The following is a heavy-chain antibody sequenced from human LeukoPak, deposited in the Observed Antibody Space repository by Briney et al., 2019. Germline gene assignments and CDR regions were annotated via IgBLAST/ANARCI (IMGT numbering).Heavy chain of an antibody. V-gene: IGHV6-1*01. Sequence: SQTLSLTCAISGDSVSSSSAAWNWIRQSPSRGLEWLGRTYYRSKWYNDYAVSVKSRITINPDTSKNQFSPQLNSMTPEDTAVYYCAKAYSSGWYYFDYWGQGTLVTVSS. CDR1: GDSVSSSSAA. D-gene: IGHD6-19*01. J-gene: IGHJ4*02. CDR3: AKAYSSGWYYFDY. CDR2: TYYRSKWYN.